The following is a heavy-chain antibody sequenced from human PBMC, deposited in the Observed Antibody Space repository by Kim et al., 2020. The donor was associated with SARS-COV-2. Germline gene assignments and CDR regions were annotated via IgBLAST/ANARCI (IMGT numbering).Heavy chain of an antibody. J-gene: IGHJ4*02. CDR3: AKDVGPGVGAIDY. Sequence: DLLKARLTIPRDNAKNPLSLQMNSLSPEDTVLYYCAKDVGPGVGAIDYWGQGNLVTVSS. D-gene: IGHD1-26*01. V-gene: IGHV3-9*01.